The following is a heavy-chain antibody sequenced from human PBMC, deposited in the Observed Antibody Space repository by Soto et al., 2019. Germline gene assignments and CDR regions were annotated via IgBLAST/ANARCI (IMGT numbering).Heavy chain of an antibody. J-gene: IGHJ6*02. CDR2: ISSDGGQK. Sequence: QVQLVESGGGVVQPGKSLRLSCAASGLPFSSYGMHWVREAPGKGLEWVAVISSDGGQKYFADSVKGRFSISRDNSKNVLYLQLTSPRPEEAAVYYCATPLYSEFWSAAGVFYGLEVWGQGTTVTVSS. D-gene: IGHD3-3*01. CDR3: ATPLYSEFWSAAGVFYGLEV. V-gene: IGHV3-30*03. CDR1: GLPFSSYG.